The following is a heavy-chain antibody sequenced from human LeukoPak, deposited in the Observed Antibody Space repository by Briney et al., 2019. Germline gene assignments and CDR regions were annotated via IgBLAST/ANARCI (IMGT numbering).Heavy chain of an antibody. V-gene: IGHV1-18*04. Sequence: ASVKVSCKASGYTFTGYYMHWVRQAPGQGLEWMGWISAYNGNTNYAQKLQGRVTMTTDTSTSTAYMELRSLRSDDTAVYYCARGGYYDFWSGYVDFDYWGQGTLVTVSS. CDR1: GYTFTGYY. D-gene: IGHD3-3*01. J-gene: IGHJ4*02. CDR2: ISAYNGNT. CDR3: ARGGYYDFWSGYVDFDY.